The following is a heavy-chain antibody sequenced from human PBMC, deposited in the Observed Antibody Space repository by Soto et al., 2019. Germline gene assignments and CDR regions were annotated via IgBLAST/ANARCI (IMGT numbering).Heavy chain of an antibody. J-gene: IGHJ3*02. D-gene: IGHD3-9*01. CDR3: ARVKVLYYDILTGSPDAFDI. Sequence: TLSLTCTVSGGSISSYYWSWIRQPPGKGLEWIGYIYYSGSTNYNPSLKSRVTISVDTSKNQFSLKLSSVTAADTAVYYCARVKVLYYDILTGSPDAFDIWGQGTMVTVSS. CDR1: GGSISSYY. V-gene: IGHV4-59*01. CDR2: IYYSGST.